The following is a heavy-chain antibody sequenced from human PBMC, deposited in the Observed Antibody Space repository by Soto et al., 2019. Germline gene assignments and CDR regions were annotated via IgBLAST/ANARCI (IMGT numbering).Heavy chain of an antibody. CDR2: IYYSGST. V-gene: IGHV4-39*01. CDR3: DVLGELSLDYYGMDV. Sequence: SETLSLTCTVSGGSISSSSYYWGWIRQPPGKGLEWIGSIYYSGSTYYNPSLKSRVTISVDTSKNQFSLKLSSVTAADTAVYYCDVLGELSLDYYGMDVWGQGTTVT. D-gene: IGHD3-16*02. CDR1: GGSISSSSYY. J-gene: IGHJ6*02.